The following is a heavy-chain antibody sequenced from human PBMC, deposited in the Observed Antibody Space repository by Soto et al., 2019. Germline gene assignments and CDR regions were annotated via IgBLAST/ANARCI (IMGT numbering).Heavy chain of an antibody. CDR1: GGTFSSYA. CDR2: IIPIFGTA. D-gene: IGHD3-22*01. Sequence: GASVKVSCTSSGGTFSSYAITWVRQAPGQGLEWMGGIIPIFGTANYAQKFQGRVTITADESTSTAYMELSSLRSEDTAVYYCARVRPKYYYDSSGFNAGDAFDIWGQGTMVTVSS. CDR3: ARVRPKYYYDSSGFNAGDAFDI. V-gene: IGHV1-69*13. J-gene: IGHJ3*02.